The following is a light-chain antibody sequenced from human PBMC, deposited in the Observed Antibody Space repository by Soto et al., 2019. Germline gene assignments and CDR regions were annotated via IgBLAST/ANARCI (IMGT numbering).Light chain of an antibody. J-gene: IGKJ4*01. V-gene: IGKV3-11*01. CDR3: QQRSNWFLT. CDR1: QSVSSY. CDR2: DAS. Sequence: EIVLTQSPATLSLPPGERATLSCRASQSVSSYLAWYQQKPGQAPRLLIYDASNRATGIPARFSGSGSGTDFTLTISSLEPEDFAVYYCQQRSNWFLTFGGGTKVDIK.